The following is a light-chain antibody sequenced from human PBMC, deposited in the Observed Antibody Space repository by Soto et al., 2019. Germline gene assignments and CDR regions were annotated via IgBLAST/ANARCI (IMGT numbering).Light chain of an antibody. V-gene: IGKV1-33*01. CDR2: GAS. CDR3: QQYDNLPPDT. CDR1: QDITDS. J-gene: IGKJ2*01. Sequence: DSQMTQSPSSLSASVGDRVTITCQASQDITDSLDRHRQRPGKAPNLLIYGASNLETGVPSRLSGSGSGTHFTFTINSLQPEDIATYYCQQYDNLPPDTFGQGTKVEI.